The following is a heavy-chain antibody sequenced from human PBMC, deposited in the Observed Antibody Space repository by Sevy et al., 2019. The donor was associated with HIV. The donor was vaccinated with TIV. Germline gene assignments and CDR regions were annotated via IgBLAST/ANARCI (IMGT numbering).Heavy chain of an antibody. Sequence: GGSLRLSCAASGFTFSSYAMSWVRQAPGKGLEWVSAISGSGGSTYYADSVKGRFNISRDNSKNTLYLQMNSLRAEDTAVYYCAKTIVATTGGYFDYWGQGTLVTVSS. D-gene: IGHD5-12*01. J-gene: IGHJ4*02. CDR2: ISGSGGST. CDR1: GFTFSSYA. CDR3: AKTIVATTGGYFDY. V-gene: IGHV3-23*01.